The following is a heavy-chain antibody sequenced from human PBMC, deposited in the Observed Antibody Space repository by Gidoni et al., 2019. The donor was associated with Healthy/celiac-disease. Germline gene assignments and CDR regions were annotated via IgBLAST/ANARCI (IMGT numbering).Heavy chain of an antibody. CDR2: IYYSGST. D-gene: IGHD3-9*01. CDR3: ARGVDILTGPPHFDP. CDR1: GGSISSYY. Sequence: QVQLQESGPGLVKPSETLFPTCTVSGGSISSYYWSWIRQPPGKGLEWIGYIYYSGSTNYNPSLKSRVTISVDTSKNQFSLKLSSVTAADTAVYYCARGVDILTGPPHFDPWGQGTLVTVSS. V-gene: IGHV4-59*01. J-gene: IGHJ5*02.